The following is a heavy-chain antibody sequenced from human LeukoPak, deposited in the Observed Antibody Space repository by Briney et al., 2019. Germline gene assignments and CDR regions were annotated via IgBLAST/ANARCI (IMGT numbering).Heavy chain of an antibody. CDR3: AKGARQLVDYYYYMDV. Sequence: GGSLRLSCAASGFTFDDYAMDWIRQVPGKGLEWISRISWDGGSTYYADSVKGRFTISRDNSKNSLFLQMNSLRAEDTAVYYCAKGARQLVDYYYYMDVWGKGTTVTVSS. J-gene: IGHJ6*03. V-gene: IGHV3-43D*03. CDR1: GFTFDDYA. CDR2: ISWDGGST. D-gene: IGHD6-13*01.